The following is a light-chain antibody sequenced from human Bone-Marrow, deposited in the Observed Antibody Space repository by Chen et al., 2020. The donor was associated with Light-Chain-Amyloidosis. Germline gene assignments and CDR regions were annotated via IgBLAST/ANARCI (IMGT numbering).Light chain of an antibody. CDR2: DDS. Sequence: SYVLTQPSSVSVAPGQTATIACGGNNIGSTSVHWYQQTPGQAPLLVVYDDSYRPSGILERLSGSNSGNTATLTISRVEAGDEADYYCQVWDRSSDRPVFGGGTKLTVL. J-gene: IGLJ3*02. V-gene: IGLV3-21*02. CDR3: QVWDRSSDRPV. CDR1: NIGSTS.